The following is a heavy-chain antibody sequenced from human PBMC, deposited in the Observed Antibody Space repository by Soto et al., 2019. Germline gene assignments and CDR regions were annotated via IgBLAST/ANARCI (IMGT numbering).Heavy chain of an antibody. Sequence: SETLSLTCAVYGGSFSGYYWSWIRQPPGKGLEWIGEINHSGSTNYNPSLKSRVTISVDTSKKQFSLKLSSVTAADTAVYYCGRKIVVVPAAIGYYYYGMDVWGQGTTVTVSS. D-gene: IGHD2-2*01. V-gene: IGHV4-34*01. CDR1: GGSFSGYY. CDR3: GRKIVVVPAAIGYYYYGMDV. J-gene: IGHJ6*02. CDR2: INHSGST.